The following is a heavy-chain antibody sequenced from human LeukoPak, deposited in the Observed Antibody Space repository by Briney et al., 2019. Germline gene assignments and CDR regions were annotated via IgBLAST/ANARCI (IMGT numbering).Heavy chain of an antibody. D-gene: IGHD3-10*01. CDR1: GYTFTNSD. CDR3: AKVFQVSGFDP. J-gene: IGHJ5*02. V-gene: IGHV1-8*01. CDR2: MNPDTGNT. Sequence: ASVKVSCKASGYTFTNSDINWVRQATGQGLEWMGWMNPDTGNTGYAQKFQDRLTMTRNTSIATAYMELSSLTSEDTAVYYCAKVFQVSGFDPWGQGTLVTVSS.